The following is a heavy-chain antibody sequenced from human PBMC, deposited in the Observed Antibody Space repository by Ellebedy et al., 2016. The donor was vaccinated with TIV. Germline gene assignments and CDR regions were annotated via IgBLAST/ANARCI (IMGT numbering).Heavy chain of an antibody. D-gene: IGHD2-2*01. CDR2: MFSGGTT. V-gene: IGHV3-66*01. Sequence: GESLKISXAASGLSVSSHYMSWVRQAPGKGLEWVSVMFSGGTTYTADAVKDRFTISRDPSRNTLHLQMHSLRVDDTAVYYCASRYASALGYWGQGTLVTVSS. CDR3: ASRYASALGY. CDR1: GLSVSSHY. J-gene: IGHJ4*02.